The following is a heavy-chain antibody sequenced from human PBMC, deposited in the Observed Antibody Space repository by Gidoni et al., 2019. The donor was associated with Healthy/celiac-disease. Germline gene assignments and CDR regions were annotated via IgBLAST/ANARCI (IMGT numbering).Heavy chain of an antibody. J-gene: IGHJ4*02. CDR3: ASEGDCSGGSCLSALDY. D-gene: IGHD2-15*01. CDR2: IWYDGSNK. V-gene: IGHV3-33*01. Sequence: GKGLEWVAVIWYDGSNKYYADSVKGRFTISRDNSKNTLYLQMNSLRAEDTAVYYCASEGDCSGGSCLSALDYWGQGTLVTVSS.